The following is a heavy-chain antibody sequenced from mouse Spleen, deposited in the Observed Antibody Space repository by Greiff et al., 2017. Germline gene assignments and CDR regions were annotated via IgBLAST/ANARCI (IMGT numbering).Heavy chain of an antibody. V-gene: IGHV5-9*04. J-gene: IGHJ2*01. CDR2: ISSGGGNT. D-gene: IGHD1-1*01. CDR1: GFTFSSYA. CDR3: ARQTTNFDY. Sequence: EVKLVESGGGLVKLGGSLKLSCAASGFTFSSYAMSWVRQTPEKRLEWVATISSGGGNTYYPDSVKGRFTISRDNAKNTLYLQMSSLKSEDTAMYYCARQTTNFDYWGQGTTLTVSS.